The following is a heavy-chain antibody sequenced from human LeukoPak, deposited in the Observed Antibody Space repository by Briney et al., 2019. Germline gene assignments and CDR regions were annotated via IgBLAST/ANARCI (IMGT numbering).Heavy chain of an antibody. CDR1: GYTFTSYG. D-gene: IGHD4-17*01. V-gene: IGHV1-18*01. CDR3: ARGLLGATVTDFEY. CDR2: ISAYNGNT. Sequence: AASVKVSCKASGYTFTSYGISWVRQAPGQGLEWMGWISAYNGNTNYAQKLQGRVTMTTDTSTSTAYMELRSLRSDDTAVYYCARGLLGATVTDFEYWGQGTLVTVSS. J-gene: IGHJ4*02.